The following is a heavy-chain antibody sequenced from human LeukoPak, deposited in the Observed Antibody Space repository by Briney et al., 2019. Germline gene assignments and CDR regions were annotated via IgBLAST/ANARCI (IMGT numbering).Heavy chain of an antibody. D-gene: IGHD2-2*01. V-gene: IGHV3-53*01. CDR3: ARVSVVPAADY. Sequence: PGGSLRLSCAASGFTVSSNYMSWVRQAPGKGLEWVSVIYSGGSTYYADSVKGRFTISRDNSKNTLYLQMNSLRAEDTAVYYCARVSVVPAADYWGQGTLVTVSS. CDR2: IYSGGST. CDR1: GFTVSSNY. J-gene: IGHJ4*02.